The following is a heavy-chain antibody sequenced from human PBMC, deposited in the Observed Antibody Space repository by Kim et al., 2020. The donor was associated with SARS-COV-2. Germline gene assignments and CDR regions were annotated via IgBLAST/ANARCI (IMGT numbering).Heavy chain of an antibody. CDR2: INHSGST. D-gene: IGHD6-13*01. CDR3: AGSSWTKDFDY. Sequence: SETLSLTCAVYGGSFSGYYWSWIRQPPGKGLEWIGEINHSGSTNYNPSLKSRVTISVDTSKNQFSLKLSSVTAADTAVYYCAGSSWTKDFDYWGQGTLVTVSS. J-gene: IGHJ4*02. V-gene: IGHV4-34*01. CDR1: GGSFSGYY.